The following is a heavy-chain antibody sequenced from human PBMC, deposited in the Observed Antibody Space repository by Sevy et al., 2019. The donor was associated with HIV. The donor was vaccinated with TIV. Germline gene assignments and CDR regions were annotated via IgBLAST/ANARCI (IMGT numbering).Heavy chain of an antibody. J-gene: IGHJ4*02. V-gene: IGHV4-4*07. CDR3: ARDHAELAFFDY. CDR2: IDTSGST. CDR1: GGSISSYY. Sequence: SETLSLTCTVSGGSISSYYWSWIRQPAGKGLEWIGRIDTSGSTNYNPSLKSRVTMSVDTSKNQFSLKLSSVTAADTAAYYCARDHAELAFFDYWGQGTLVTVSS. D-gene: IGHD6-13*01.